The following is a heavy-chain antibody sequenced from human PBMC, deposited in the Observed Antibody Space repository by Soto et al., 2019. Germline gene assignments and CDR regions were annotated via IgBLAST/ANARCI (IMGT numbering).Heavy chain of an antibody. V-gene: IGHV3-7*05. CDR3: YKGSYYDRSY. D-gene: IGHD1-26*01. CDR1: GFIFSDYW. J-gene: IGHJ4*02. Sequence: PGGSLRLSCAASGFIFSDYWMSWVRQAPGKGLEWVANIKQDGSVKYYVDSVKGRFTISRDNAKNLLYLQMNSLRAEDTAMYFCYKGSYYDRSYWGQGTQVTVSS. CDR2: IKQDGSVK.